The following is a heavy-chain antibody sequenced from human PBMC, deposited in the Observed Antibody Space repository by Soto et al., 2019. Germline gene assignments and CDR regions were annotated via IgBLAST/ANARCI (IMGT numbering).Heavy chain of an antibody. CDR3: ARDAALPGEADRFDY. Sequence: SETLSLTCDVSGDSIGSNVWWSWVRQPPGKGLERIGEVYHNGLTDYNPSLRGRATMSADMSKNQFSLRVTSVTDADTAIYYCARDAALPGEADRFDYWGQGALVTVSS. CDR1: GDSIGSNVW. D-gene: IGHD2-15*01. V-gene: IGHV4-4*02. J-gene: IGHJ4*02. CDR2: VYHNGLT.